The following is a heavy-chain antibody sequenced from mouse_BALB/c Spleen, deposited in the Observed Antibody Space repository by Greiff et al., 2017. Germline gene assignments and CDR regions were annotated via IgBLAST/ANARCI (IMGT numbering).Heavy chain of an antibody. CDR2: ISSGSSTI. V-gene: IGHV5-17*02. CDR1: GFTFSSFG. Sequence: EVQGVESGGGLVQPGGSRKLSCAASGFTFSSFGMHWVRQAPEKGLEWVAYISSGSSTIYYADTVKGRFTISRDNPKNTLFLQMTSLRSEDTAMYYCARSSRHYAMDYWGQGTSVTVSS. CDR3: ARSSRHYAMDY. J-gene: IGHJ4*01.